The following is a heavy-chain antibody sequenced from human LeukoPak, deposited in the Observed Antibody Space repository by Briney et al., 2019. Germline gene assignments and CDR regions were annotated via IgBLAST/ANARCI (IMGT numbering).Heavy chain of an antibody. V-gene: IGHV3-7*01. J-gene: IGHJ5*02. Sequence: GGSLRLSGIASGFTFSPHWMSWVRQPPGKGLEWVATIKPDGSERYSVDSVKGRFTISRDNAENSLYLQMNSLRAEDTAVYYCARGGSSRFDPWGQGTLVTVSS. CDR2: IKPDGSER. CDR3: ARGGSSRFDP. CDR1: GFTFSPHW. D-gene: IGHD3-10*01.